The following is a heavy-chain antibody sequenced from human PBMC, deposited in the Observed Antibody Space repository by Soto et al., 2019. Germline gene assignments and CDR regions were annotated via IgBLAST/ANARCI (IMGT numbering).Heavy chain of an antibody. D-gene: IGHD6-19*01. Sequence: ASVKVSCKASGYTFTSYGISWVRQAPGQGLEWVGWISAYNGNTNYAQKLQGRVTMTTDTSTSTAYMELRSLRSDDTAVYYCARDRGHSSGWYLAYYYYYYGMDVWSQGTTVTVSS. CDR3: ARDRGHSSGWYLAYYYYYYGMDV. V-gene: IGHV1-18*04. J-gene: IGHJ6*02. CDR1: GYTFTSYG. CDR2: ISAYNGNT.